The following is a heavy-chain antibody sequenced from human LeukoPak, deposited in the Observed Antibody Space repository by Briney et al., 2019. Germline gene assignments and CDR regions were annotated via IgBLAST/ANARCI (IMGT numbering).Heavy chain of an antibody. CDR2: INHSGST. CDR3: ARGWVVPAAIDY. Sequence: PSETLSLTCAVYGGSFSGYYWSWIRQPPGKGLEWIGEINHSGSTIYNPSLKSRVTISVDTSKNQFSLKLSSVTAADTAVYYCARGWVVPAAIDYWGQGTLVTVSS. CDR1: GGSFSGYY. D-gene: IGHD2-2*01. J-gene: IGHJ4*02. V-gene: IGHV4-34*01.